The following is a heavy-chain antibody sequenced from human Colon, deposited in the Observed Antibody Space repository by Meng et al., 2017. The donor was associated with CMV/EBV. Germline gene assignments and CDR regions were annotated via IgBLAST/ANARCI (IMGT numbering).Heavy chain of an antibody. D-gene: IGHD3-10*01. CDR3: AKDTAYYYGSGSRAYGMDV. J-gene: IGHJ6*02. V-gene: IGHV3-23*01. Sequence: GGSLRLSCAASGFTFSSYAMSWVRQAPGKGLEWVSAISGSGGSTYYADSVKGRFTISRDNSKNTLYLQMNSLRAEDTGAYYCAKDTAYYYGSGSRAYGMDVWGHGTTVTVSS. CDR2: ISGSGGST. CDR1: GFTFSSYA.